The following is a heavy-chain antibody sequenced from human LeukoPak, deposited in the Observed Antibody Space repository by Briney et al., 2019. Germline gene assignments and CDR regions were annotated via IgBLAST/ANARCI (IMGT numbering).Heavy chain of an antibody. CDR1: GYTFTGYY. D-gene: IGHD4-17*01. Sequence: GASVKVSCKASGYTFTGYYMHWVRQAPGQGLEWMGWINPNSGGTNYAQKFQGWVTMTRDTSISTAYMELSRLRSDDTAVYYCARGLKATVTTTFDYWGLGTLVTVSS. CDR3: ARGLKATVTTTFDY. V-gene: IGHV1-2*04. J-gene: IGHJ4*02. CDR2: INPNSGGT.